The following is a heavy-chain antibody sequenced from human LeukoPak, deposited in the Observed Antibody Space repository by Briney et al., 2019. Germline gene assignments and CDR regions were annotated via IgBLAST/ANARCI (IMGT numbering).Heavy chain of an antibody. V-gene: IGHV3-66*01. D-gene: IGHD3-22*01. CDR3: ARDYYDSSAPPPLDY. CDR2: IYSGGST. J-gene: IGHJ4*02. Sequence: GGSLRLSCAASEFSVGSNYMTWVRQAPGKGLEWVSLIYSGGSTYYADSVKGRFTISRDNSKNTLYLQMGSLRAEDMAVYYCARDYYDSSAPPPLDYWGQGTLVTVSS. CDR1: EFSVGSNY.